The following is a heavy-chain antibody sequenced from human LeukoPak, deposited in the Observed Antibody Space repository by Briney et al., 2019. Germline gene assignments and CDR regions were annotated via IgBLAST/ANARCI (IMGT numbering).Heavy chain of an antibody. V-gene: IGHV4-61*01. CDR1: GGSVSSGSYY. CDR2: IYYSGST. D-gene: IGHD5-24*01. J-gene: IGHJ4*02. Sequence: SETLSLTCTVSGGSVSSGSYYWSWIRQPPGKGLEWIGYIYYSGSTNYNPSLKSRVTISVDTSKNQFSLKLSSVTAADTAVYYCARGGGYNENLDYWGQGTLVTVSS. CDR3: ARGGGYNENLDY.